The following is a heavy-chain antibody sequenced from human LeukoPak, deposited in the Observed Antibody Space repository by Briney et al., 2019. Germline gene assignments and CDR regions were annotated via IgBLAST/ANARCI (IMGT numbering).Heavy chain of an antibody. Sequence: SVKVSCKASEGTFSSYAISWVRQAPGQGLEWMGGIIPIFGTANYAQKFQGRVTITTDESTSTAYMELSSLRSEDTAVYYCAIKDCSSTSCYSYYYYMDVWGKGTTVTVSS. CDR1: EGTFSSYA. D-gene: IGHD2-2*02. CDR3: AIKDCSSTSCYSYYYYMDV. CDR2: IIPIFGTA. V-gene: IGHV1-69*05. J-gene: IGHJ6*03.